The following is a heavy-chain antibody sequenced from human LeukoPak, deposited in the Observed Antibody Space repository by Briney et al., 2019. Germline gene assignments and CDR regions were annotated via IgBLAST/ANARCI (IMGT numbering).Heavy chain of an antibody. CDR2: LFSGGNT. J-gene: IGHJ3*01. CDR3: ASLLRGTFDV. Sequence: GGSLRLSCAASGLTVSSNDMHWVRQAPGKGLEWVSVLFSGGNTFYADSLKGRVTISRGNSKNTVYFQMNSLTAEDTAVYYCASLLRGTFDVWGRGTMVTVSS. CDR1: GLTVSSND. V-gene: IGHV3-53*01.